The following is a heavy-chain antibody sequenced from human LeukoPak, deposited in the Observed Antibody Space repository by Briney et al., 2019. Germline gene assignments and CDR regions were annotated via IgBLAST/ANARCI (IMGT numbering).Heavy chain of an antibody. J-gene: IGHJ4*02. V-gene: IGHV1-69*13. CDR2: IIPIFATT. Sequence: SVKVSCKASGGTFSTHGMHWVRQAPGQGLEWVGEIIPIFATTTYAQKFQGRVTITADESTSTTYMDLSSLTSEDTALYYCARGGPIYDVLTGPSFDSWGQGTLVTVSS. CDR3: ARGGPIYDVLTGPSFDS. D-gene: IGHD3-9*01. CDR1: GGTFSTHG.